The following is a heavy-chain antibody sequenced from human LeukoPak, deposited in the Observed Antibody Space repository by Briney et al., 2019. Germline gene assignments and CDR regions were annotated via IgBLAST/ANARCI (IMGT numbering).Heavy chain of an antibody. CDR3: ARRTGYYDGFDY. CDR1: GVSISSYY. CDR2: IYYSGST. Sequence: SETLSLTCTVSGVSISSYYWSWIRQPPGEGLEWIGYIYYSGSTNYNPSLKSRVTISVDTSKNQFSLKVSSVTAADTAVYYCARRTGYYDGFDYWGQGTLVTVSS. V-gene: IGHV4-59*01. D-gene: IGHD3/OR15-3a*01. J-gene: IGHJ4*02.